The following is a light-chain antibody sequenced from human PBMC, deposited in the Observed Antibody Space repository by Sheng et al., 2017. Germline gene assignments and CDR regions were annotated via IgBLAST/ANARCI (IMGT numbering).Light chain of an antibody. CDR2: GNS. J-gene: IGLJ2*01. CDR1: SSDVGGYKY. Sequence: QSALTQPPSASGSPGQSVTISCTGTSSDVGGYKYVSWYQQHPGKAPKLLLHGNSNRPSGVPDRFSGSKSGTSASLAITGLQTEDEADYYCQSYDTTLSNVVFGGGTRLTVL. V-gene: IGLV2-8*01. CDR3: QSYDTTLSNVV.